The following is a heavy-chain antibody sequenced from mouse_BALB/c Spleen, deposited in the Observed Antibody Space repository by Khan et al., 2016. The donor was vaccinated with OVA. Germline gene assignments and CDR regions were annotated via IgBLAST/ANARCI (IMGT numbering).Heavy chain of an antibody. CDR1: GYSFTAYY. CDR2: IIPNTVNT. J-gene: IGHJ3*01. V-gene: IGHV1-26*01. D-gene: IGHD2-14*01. Sequence: EVQLQQSGPDLVKTGASVKISCKASGYSFTAYYMNWVNRSLGKSLGCIGLIIPNTVNTNYNQKSKGKAILTVDTSSSTAYMELRSLTSEDSAVYCCARGYDFFAYWGQGTLVTVSA. CDR3: ARGYDFFAY.